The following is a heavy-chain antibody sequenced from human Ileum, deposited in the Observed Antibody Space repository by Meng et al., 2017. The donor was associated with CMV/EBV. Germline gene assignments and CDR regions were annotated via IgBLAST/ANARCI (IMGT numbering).Heavy chain of an antibody. CDR1: GFTFSTYW. J-gene: IGHJ3*02. D-gene: IGHD2-2*01. Sequence: ESLKISCSASGFTFSTYWMSWVRQAPGKGLEWVANIREDGTEKYYVDSVKGRFTISRDNAKNSLYLQMNSLRVEDTAVYYCARDPDIAVSNDPDPFDIWGQGTLVTVSS. CDR3: ARDPDIAVSNDPDPFDI. CDR2: IREDGTEK. V-gene: IGHV3-7*01.